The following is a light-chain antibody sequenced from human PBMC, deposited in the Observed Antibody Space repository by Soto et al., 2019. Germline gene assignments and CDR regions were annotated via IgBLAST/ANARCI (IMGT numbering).Light chain of an antibody. CDR1: QGISSA. Sequence: DIQLTHSPSFLSASVGDRVTITCRASQGISSALAWYQQNPGKATKHLIYASSPSQHGVPSTFGGRGSGTEFTLTISSRQTEDFGTYYCQQFKSYPITFGQGTRLEIK. CDR2: ASS. J-gene: IGKJ5*01. V-gene: IGKV1-9*01. CDR3: QQFKSYPIT.